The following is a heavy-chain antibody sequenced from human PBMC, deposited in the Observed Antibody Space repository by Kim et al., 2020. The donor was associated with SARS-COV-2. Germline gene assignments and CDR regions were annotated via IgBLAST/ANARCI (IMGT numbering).Heavy chain of an antibody. Sequence: GGSLRLSCAASGFTFSNYGMHWVRQAPGKGLEWVAVISYDGSNKYYADSVKGRFTISRDNSKNTLYLQMNSLRAEDTAVYYCAKDRDTMIVEPEGMDVWCQGTTVTVSS. CDR3: AKDRDTMIVEPEGMDV. CDR2: ISYDGSNK. D-gene: IGHD3-22*01. CDR1: GFTFSNYG. V-gene: IGHV3-30*18. J-gene: IGHJ6*02.